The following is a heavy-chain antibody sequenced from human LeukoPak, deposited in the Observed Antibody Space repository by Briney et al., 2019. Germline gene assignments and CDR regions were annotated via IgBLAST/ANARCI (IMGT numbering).Heavy chain of an antibody. CDR3: ARLRLAARWGVSWFDP. J-gene: IGHJ5*02. CDR2: IYYSGST. D-gene: IGHD3-10*01. Sequence: SETLSLTCTVSGGSISSSSYYCGWIRQPPGKGLEWIGSIYYSGSTCYNPSLKSRVTISVDTSKNQFSLKLSSVTAADTAVYYCARLRLAARWGVSWFDPWGQGTLVTVSS. V-gene: IGHV4-39*07. CDR1: GGSISSSSYY.